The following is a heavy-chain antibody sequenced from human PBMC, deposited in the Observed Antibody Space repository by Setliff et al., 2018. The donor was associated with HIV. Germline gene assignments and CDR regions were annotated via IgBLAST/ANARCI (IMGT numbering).Heavy chain of an antibody. CDR3: AYRRGGWELRV. CDR2: ISVNTGDV. V-gene: IGHV1-18*01. D-gene: IGHD1-26*01. CDR1: GYSPGNYG. J-gene: IGHJ4*02. Sequence: ASAKVSCKASGYSPGNYGIAWVRQARGQGLEWLGWISVNTGDVFYAQTFQGRVTMTADASTGTVHMDLRGLTFDDSAIYFCAYRRGGWELRVWGQGTSVTVPS.